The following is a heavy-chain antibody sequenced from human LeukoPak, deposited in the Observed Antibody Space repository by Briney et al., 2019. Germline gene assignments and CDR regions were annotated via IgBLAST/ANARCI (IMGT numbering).Heavy chain of an antibody. CDR2: ISDDGSNK. J-gene: IGHJ4*02. Sequence: GGSLRLSCAASGFTFSSYGMHWVRQAPGKGLEWVALISDDGSNKYYADSVKGRFTISRDNSKNTMYLQMNSLRPEDAALYKCAKDMRGSRWFGGFDYWGQGTLVTVSS. CDR1: GFTFSSYG. V-gene: IGHV3-30*18. CDR3: AKDMRGSRWFGGFDY. D-gene: IGHD3-10*01.